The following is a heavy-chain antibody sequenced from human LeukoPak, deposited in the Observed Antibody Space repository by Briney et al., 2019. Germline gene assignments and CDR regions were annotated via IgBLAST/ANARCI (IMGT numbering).Heavy chain of an antibody. D-gene: IGHD3-22*01. CDR3: ARDLRVYYDSSGYTLGY. V-gene: IGHV4-59*11. J-gene: IGHJ4*02. CDR2: IYYSGST. Sequence: SETPSLTCTVSGGSISSHYWSWIRQPPGKGLEWIGYIYYSGSTNYNPSLKSRVTISVDTSKNQFSLKLSSVTAADTAVYYCARDLRVYYDSSGYTLGYWGQGTLVTVSS. CDR1: GGSISSHY.